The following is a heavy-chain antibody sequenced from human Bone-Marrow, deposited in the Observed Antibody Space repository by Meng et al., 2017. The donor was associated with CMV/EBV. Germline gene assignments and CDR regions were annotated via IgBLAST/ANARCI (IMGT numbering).Heavy chain of an antibody. V-gene: IGHV4-39*07. CDR2: IYYSGST. CDR1: GGSISSSSYY. Sequence: GSLRLSCTVSGGSISSSSYYWGWIRQPPGKGLEWIGSIYYSGSTYYNPSLKSRVTISVDTSKNQFSLKLSSVTAADTAVYYCARGEVGTNPDYWGQGTLVTVSS. CDR3: ARGEVGTNPDY. D-gene: IGHD1-14*01. J-gene: IGHJ4*02.